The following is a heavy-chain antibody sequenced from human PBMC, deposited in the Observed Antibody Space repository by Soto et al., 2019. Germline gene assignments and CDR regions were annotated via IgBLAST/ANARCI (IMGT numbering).Heavy chain of an antibody. J-gene: IGHJ3*02. V-gene: IGHV1-69*13. CDR2: IIPIFGTA. CDR1: GGTFSSYA. Sequence: SVKVSCKASGGTFSSYAISWVRQAPGQGLEWMGGIIPIFGTANYAQKFQGRVTITADESTSTAYMELSSLRSEDTAVYYCAVETTVTTDDAFDIWGQGTMVTVS. D-gene: IGHD4-17*01. CDR3: AVETTVTTDDAFDI.